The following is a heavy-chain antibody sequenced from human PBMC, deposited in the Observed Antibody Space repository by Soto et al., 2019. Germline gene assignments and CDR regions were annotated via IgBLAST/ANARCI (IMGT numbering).Heavy chain of an antibody. J-gene: IGHJ4*02. V-gene: IGHV1-2*02. CDR2: INPDRGDT. CDR1: GYTFSGYY. CDR3: ASEVGSTYYFDS. D-gene: IGHD1-26*01. Sequence: QVQLVQSGAEVKKPGASVKVSCKASGYTFSGYYIHWMRHAPGQGLEWMGWINPDRGDTNYAQKFQGRVTMTRDTPISIAFMELITLRSDDTDVYYCASEVGSTYYFDSWGQGTLVTVSS.